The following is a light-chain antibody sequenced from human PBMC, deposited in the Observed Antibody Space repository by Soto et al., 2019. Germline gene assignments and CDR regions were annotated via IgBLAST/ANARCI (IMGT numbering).Light chain of an antibody. J-gene: IGKJ4*01. V-gene: IGKV3-11*01. Sequence: EIVLTQSPATLSLSPGDRATLSCRASQSVGSYLGWYQQRPGQAPRLLIYDASSRATGIPARFSGSGSGTDFTLTISSLEPEDFALYYCQQRIDWPSTFGGGPKVEIK. CDR2: DAS. CDR3: QQRIDWPST. CDR1: QSVGSY.